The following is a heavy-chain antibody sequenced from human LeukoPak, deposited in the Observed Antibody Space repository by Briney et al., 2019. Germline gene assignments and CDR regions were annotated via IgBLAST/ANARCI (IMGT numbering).Heavy chain of an antibody. CDR3: AREIGYCSGGSCQGFDY. V-gene: IGHV3-20*04. D-gene: IGHD2-15*01. J-gene: IGHJ4*02. CDR1: GFTFDDYG. Sequence: GGSLRLSCAASGFTFDDYGMSWVRQAPGKGLEWVSGINWNGGSTGYADSAKGRFTISRDNAKNSLYLQMNSLRAEDTALYYCAREIGYCSGGSCQGFDYWGQGTLVTVSS. CDR2: INWNGGST.